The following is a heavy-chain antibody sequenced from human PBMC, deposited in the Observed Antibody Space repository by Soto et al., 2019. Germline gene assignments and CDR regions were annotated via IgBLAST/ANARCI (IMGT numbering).Heavy chain of an antibody. Sequence: GGSLRLSCTASGFTFGDFAMSWFRQAPGKGLEWVGFIRSKAYGGTTEYAASVKGRFTISRDDSKSIAYLQMNSLKTEDTAVYYCTRDQGIFGVVQLDYWGQGTLVTVSS. CDR2: IRSKAYGGTT. V-gene: IGHV3-49*03. J-gene: IGHJ4*02. D-gene: IGHD3-3*01. CDR1: GFTFGDFA. CDR3: TRDQGIFGVVQLDY.